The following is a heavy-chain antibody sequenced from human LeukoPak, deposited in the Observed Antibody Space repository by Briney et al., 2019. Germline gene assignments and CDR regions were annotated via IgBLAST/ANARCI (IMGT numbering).Heavy chain of an antibody. Sequence: SETLSLTCTVSGGSISSSSYYWGWIRQPPGKGLEWIGSIYYSGGTYNNPSLKSRVTISVDKSKNQFSLKLSSVTAADTAVYYCARETYYYDSSGSPSPDYWGQGTLVTVSS. CDR3: ARETYYYDSSGSPSPDY. CDR2: IYYSGGT. D-gene: IGHD3-22*01. CDR1: GGSISSSSYY. J-gene: IGHJ4*02. V-gene: IGHV4-39*07.